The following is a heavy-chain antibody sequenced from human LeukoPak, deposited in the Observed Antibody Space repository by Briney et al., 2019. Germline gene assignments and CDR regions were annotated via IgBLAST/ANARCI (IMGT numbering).Heavy chain of an antibody. CDR3: ARLGSYFDY. J-gene: IGHJ4*02. CDR2: IYYSGSV. CDR1: GGSLTSYY. Sequence: PSETLSLTCTVSGGSLTSYYWSWIRQPPGKGLQWIGYIYYSGSVNYNPSLKSRVTISVDTSKNQFSLNLSSVTVADTAVYYCARLGSYFDYWGQGTQVTVSS. V-gene: IGHV4-59*08.